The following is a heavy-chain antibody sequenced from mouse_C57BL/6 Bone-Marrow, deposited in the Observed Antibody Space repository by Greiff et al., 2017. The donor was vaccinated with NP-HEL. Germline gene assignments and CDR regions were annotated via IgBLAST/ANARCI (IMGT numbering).Heavy chain of an antibody. Sequence: EVKLEESGPGLVKPSQTVFLTCTVTGISITTGNYRWSWIRQFPGNKLEWIGYIYYSGTITYNPSLTSRTTITRDTPKNQFFLEMNSLTAEDTATYYCARDPFTTVDAMDYWGQGTSVTVSS. CDR2: IYYSGTI. D-gene: IGHD1-1*01. CDR3: ARDPFTTVDAMDY. J-gene: IGHJ4*01. V-gene: IGHV3-5*01. CDR1: GISITTGNYR.